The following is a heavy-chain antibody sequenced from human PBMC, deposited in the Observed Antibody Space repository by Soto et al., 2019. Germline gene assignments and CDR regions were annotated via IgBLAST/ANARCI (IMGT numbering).Heavy chain of an antibody. CDR1: GFTFSDYY. CDR2: ISAGGSDI. CDR3: ASLPQGYYDRSVRLVDY. Sequence: PGGSLSLSCASSGFTFSDYYMSWIRQAPGKGLEWVAYISAGGSDIYYGDSVKGRFTVSRDNTKKSLYLQMSNLRADDTAIYYCASLPQGYYDRSVRLVDYWGQGTLVTVSS. D-gene: IGHD3-22*01. V-gene: IGHV3-11*01. J-gene: IGHJ4*02.